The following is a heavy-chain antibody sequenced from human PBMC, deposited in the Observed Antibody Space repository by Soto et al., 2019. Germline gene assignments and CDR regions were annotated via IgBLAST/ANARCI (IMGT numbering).Heavy chain of an antibody. CDR3: ARRSSMVATFDY. V-gene: IGHV4-39*01. D-gene: IGHD5-12*01. CDR2: IYYSGST. CDR1: GGSISSSSYY. Sequence: PSETLSLTCTVSGGSISSSSYYWGWIRQPPGKGLEWIGSIYYSGSTYYNPSLKSRVTISVDTSKNQFSLKLSSVTAADTAVYYCARRSSMVATFDYWGQGTLVTVSS. J-gene: IGHJ4*02.